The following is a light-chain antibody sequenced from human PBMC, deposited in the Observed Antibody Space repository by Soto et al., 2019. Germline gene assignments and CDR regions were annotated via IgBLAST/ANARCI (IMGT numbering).Light chain of an antibody. CDR3: SSYTRGSTWV. Sequence: QSALPQPASVSGSPGQSITLSCTGTSSDVGGYTYVSWYQKHPVKAPKLMISEVSNRPSGVSNRFSGSKSGNTASLTSSGLQAEDEADYFVSSYTRGSTWVVGGGTKLTVL. J-gene: IGLJ3*02. V-gene: IGLV2-14*01. CDR2: EVS. CDR1: SSDVGGYTY.